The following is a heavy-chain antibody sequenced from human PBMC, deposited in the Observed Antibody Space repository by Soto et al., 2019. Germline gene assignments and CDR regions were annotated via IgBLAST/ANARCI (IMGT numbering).Heavy chain of an antibody. Sequence: QVQLVESGGGVVQPGRSLRLSCAASGFTFSSYAMHWVRQAPGKGLEWVAVISYDGSNKYYADSVKGRFTISRDNSKNTLYLQMKILRAEDTAVYYCARDYWRGGAFDYWGQGTLVTVSS. J-gene: IGHJ4*02. CDR2: ISYDGSNK. CDR3: ARDYWRGGAFDY. D-gene: IGHD3-3*01. CDR1: GFTFSSYA. V-gene: IGHV3-30-3*01.